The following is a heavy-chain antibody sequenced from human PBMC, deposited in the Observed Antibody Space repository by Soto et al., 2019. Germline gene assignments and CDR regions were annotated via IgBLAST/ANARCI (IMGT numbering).Heavy chain of an antibody. CDR2: MSPNSGNT. D-gene: IGHD3-16*01. V-gene: IGHV1-8*01. CDR3: VRMAGSCLFNWAGP. J-gene: IGHJ5*02. CDR1: GYTFGNYD. Sequence: GASVKVSCKASGYTFGNYDINWVRQATGQGLEWLGWMSPNSGNTGYAHKFQGRVTMTRNTSISTAYMELSSLGSDNTAVYYCVRMAGSCLFNWAGPWGRGTLVTVSS.